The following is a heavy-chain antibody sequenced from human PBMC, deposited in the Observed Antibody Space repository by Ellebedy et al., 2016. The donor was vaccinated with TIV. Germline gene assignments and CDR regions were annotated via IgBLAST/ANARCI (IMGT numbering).Heavy chain of an antibody. V-gene: IGHV4-39*01. CDR1: GETITSPDYF. CDR3: ARGKIYCLNSKCYFRNWFDP. D-gene: IGHD2-15*01. J-gene: IGHJ5*02. CDR2: LYYSGHT. Sequence: SETLSLXXDVSGETITSPDYFWAWIRQPPGKGLEWIGSLYYSGHTYYNVALKSRLAISVDTSKNQLSLKLTSVTAADTAMYYCARGKIYCLNSKCYFRNWFDPWGQGTQVNVSA.